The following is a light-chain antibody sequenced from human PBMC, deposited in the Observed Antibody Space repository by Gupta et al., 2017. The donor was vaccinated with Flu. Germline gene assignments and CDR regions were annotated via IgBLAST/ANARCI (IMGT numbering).Light chain of an antibody. CDR1: SSDVGGYNY. CDR2: DVS. Sequence: QSALTQPASVSGSPGQSITISCTGPSSDVGGYNYVAWYQQHPGKAPKLMIYDVSNRPSGIPNRFFGSKSGNTASLTISGLQAEDEADYYCSSYTSSKTRVFGGGTKLTVL. J-gene: IGLJ3*02. CDR3: SSYTSSKTRV. V-gene: IGLV2-14*01.